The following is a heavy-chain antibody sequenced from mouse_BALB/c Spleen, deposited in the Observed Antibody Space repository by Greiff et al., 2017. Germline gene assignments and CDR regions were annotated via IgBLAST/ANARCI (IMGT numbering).Heavy chain of an antibody. CDR3: ARRGWLLRGAMDY. D-gene: IGHD2-3*01. V-gene: IGHV5-12-2*01. Sequence: DVKLVESGGGLVQPGGSLKLSCAASGFTFSSYTMSWVRQTPEKRLEWVAYISNGGGSTYYPDTVKGRFTISRDNAKNTLYLQMSSLKSEDTAMYYCARRGWLLRGAMDYWGQGTSVTVSS. CDR1: GFTFSSYT. CDR2: ISNGGGST. J-gene: IGHJ4*01.